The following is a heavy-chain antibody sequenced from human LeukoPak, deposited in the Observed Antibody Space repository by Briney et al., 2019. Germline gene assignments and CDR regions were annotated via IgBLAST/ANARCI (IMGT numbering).Heavy chain of an antibody. D-gene: IGHD7-27*01. Sequence: GGSLRLSCAASGFTFGSYGMHWIRQAPGKGLEWVAVISYDGSNKYYADSVKGRFTISRDNSKNTLYLQMNSLRAEDTAVYYCVTLGAFDIWGQGTMVTVSS. V-gene: IGHV3-30*03. CDR3: VTLGAFDI. CDR2: ISYDGSNK. J-gene: IGHJ3*02. CDR1: GFTFGSYG.